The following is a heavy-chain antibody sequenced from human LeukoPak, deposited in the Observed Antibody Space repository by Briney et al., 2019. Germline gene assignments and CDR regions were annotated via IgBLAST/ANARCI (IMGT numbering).Heavy chain of an antibody. CDR3: ARTYFYGSGSYYTPGY. V-gene: IGHV1-2*02. D-gene: IGHD3-10*01. Sequence: ASVKVSCKASGSTFTDYYMHWVRQAPGQGLEWMGWITSNSGDKYYAQKFKGRVTMTRDTSISTAYMELSSLRSDDTAEYYCARTYFYGSGSYYTPGYWSQGTLVTVS. CDR1: GSTFTDYY. J-gene: IGHJ4*02. CDR2: ITSNSGDK.